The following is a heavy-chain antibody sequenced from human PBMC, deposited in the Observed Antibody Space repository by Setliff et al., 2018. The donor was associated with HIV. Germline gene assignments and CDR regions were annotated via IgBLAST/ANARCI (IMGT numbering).Heavy chain of an antibody. CDR3: ATGGYYYYDKSDYYYHIDV. CDR2: IIPIYGTA. V-gene: IGHV1-69*13. CDR1: GGPFSSYA. J-gene: IGHJ6*03. Sequence: SVKVSCKASGGPFSSYAISWVRQAPGQGLEWMGGIIPIYGTANYAQKFQGRVTITADESSSTAYMELSSLRSEDTAVYYCATGGYYYYDKSDYYYHIDVWGKGTTVTVSS. D-gene: IGHD3-22*01.